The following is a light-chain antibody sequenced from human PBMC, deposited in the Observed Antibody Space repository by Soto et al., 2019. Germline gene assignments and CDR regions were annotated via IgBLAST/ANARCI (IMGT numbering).Light chain of an antibody. CDR2: GAS. J-gene: IGKJ1*01. CDR3: QQYGSSPQT. Sequence: EIVLTQSPGTLSLSPGERATHSCRTSQSVSSSYLAWYQQKPGQAPRLLIYGASSRATGIPGRFSGSGSGTDFTLTISRLEPEDFAVYYCQQYGSSPQTFGQGTKVDIK. V-gene: IGKV3-20*01. CDR1: QSVSSSY.